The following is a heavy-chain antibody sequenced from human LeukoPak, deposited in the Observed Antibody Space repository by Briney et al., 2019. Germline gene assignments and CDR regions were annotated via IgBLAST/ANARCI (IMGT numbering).Heavy chain of an antibody. J-gene: IGHJ4*02. CDR1: GGSFSGYY. CDR2: INHSGST. D-gene: IGHD1-1*01. Sequence: SETLSLTCAVYGGSFSGYYWSWIRQPPGKGLEWIGEINHSGSTNYNPSLKSRVTISVDTSKNQFSLKLSSVIAADTAVYYCARDRGTWNDDGFDYWGQGTLVTVSS. V-gene: IGHV4-34*01. CDR3: ARDRGTWNDDGFDY.